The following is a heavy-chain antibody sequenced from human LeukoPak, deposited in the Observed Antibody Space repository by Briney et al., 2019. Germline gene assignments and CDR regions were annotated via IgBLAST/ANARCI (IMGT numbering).Heavy chain of an antibody. D-gene: IGHD3-3*01. CDR1: GNTLTELS. Sequence: GASVKVSCKASGNTLTELSMHWVRQAPGKGLEWMGGFDPEDGETIYAQKFQGRVTMTEDTSTDTAYMELSSLRSEDTAVYYCANLFDFLSGPPGWGQGTLVTVSS. CDR2: FDPEDGET. J-gene: IGHJ4*02. V-gene: IGHV1-24*01. CDR3: ANLFDFLSGPPG.